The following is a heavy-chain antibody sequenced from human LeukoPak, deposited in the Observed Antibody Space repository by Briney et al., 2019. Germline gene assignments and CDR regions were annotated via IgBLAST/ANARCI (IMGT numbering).Heavy chain of an antibody. D-gene: IGHD3-10*01. V-gene: IGHV4-34*01. CDR1: GGSFSGYY. Sequence: SETLSLTCAVYGGSFSGYYWSWIRQSPGKGLEWIGEINHSGSTNYNPPLKSRVTISVDTSKNQFSLKLSSVTAADTAVYYCARDRAVLWFGELLWSGMDVWGQGTTVTVSS. J-gene: IGHJ6*02. CDR2: INHSGST. CDR3: ARDRAVLWFGELLWSGMDV.